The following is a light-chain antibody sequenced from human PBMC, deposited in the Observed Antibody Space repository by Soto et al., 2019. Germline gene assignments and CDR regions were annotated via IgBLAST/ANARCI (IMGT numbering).Light chain of an antibody. V-gene: IGKV1-5*01. Sequence: DIQMTQSPSSLSASLGDRVTITCRASQSISSYLNWYQQKPGKAPKVLIYDASSLESGVPSRFSGSGSGTEFTLTISSLQPDDFATYYCQQYNSYSPWTFGQGTKVDIK. CDR3: QQYNSYSPWT. CDR2: DAS. CDR1: QSISSY. J-gene: IGKJ1*01.